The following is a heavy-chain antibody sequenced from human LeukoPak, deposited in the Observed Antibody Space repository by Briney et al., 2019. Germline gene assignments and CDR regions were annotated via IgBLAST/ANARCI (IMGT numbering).Heavy chain of an antibody. Sequence: ASVKVSCKASGYTFTSYYMHWVRQAPGQGLEWMGIINPSGGSTSYAQKFQGRVTMTRDTSTSTVYMELSSLRSEDTAVYYCARVPCSGGSCYWLDYWGQGTLVTVSS. D-gene: IGHD2-15*01. CDR1: GYTFTSYY. CDR2: INPSGGST. J-gene: IGHJ4*02. CDR3: ARVPCSGGSCYWLDY. V-gene: IGHV1-46*01.